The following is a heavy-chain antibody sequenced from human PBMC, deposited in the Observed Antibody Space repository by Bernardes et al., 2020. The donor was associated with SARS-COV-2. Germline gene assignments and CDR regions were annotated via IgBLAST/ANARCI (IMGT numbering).Heavy chain of an antibody. J-gene: IGHJ5*02. CDR1: EYTFTDYY. Sequence: ASVKVSCKASEYTFTDYYIHWVRQAPGQGLEWMGRINPNSGGPKYAQKFQGRVTMTRDTSINTAYMEVTRLTSDDPAVYYCARGNWVEYYDLTGNLDLWGQGTLVTVSS. D-gene: IGHD3-3*01. CDR2: INPNSGGP. CDR3: ARGNWVEYYDLTGNLDL. V-gene: IGHV1-2*02.